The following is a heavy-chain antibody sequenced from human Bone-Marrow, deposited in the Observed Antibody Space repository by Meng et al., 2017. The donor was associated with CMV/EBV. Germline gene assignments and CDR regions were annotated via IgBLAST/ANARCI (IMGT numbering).Heavy chain of an antibody. Sequence: ASVKVSCKASGYTFTCYDINWVRQATGQGLEWMGWMNPNSGNTGYAQKFQGRVTITRNTSISTAYMELSSLRSEDTAVYYCARGYSYGFYYYYYGMDVWGQGTTVTVSS. CDR2: MNPNSGNT. D-gene: IGHD5-18*01. CDR3: ARGYSYGFYYYYYGMDV. CDR1: GYTFTCYD. J-gene: IGHJ6*02. V-gene: IGHV1-8*03.